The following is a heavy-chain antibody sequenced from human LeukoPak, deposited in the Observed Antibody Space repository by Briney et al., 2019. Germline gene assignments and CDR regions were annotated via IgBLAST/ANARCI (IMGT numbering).Heavy chain of an antibody. V-gene: IGHV3-9*01. CDR2: ISWNGGSI. CDR1: GFIFDDYA. CDR3: ARGPKYYYDSSGYELVY. J-gene: IGHJ4*02. D-gene: IGHD3-22*01. Sequence: PGGSLRLSCEASGFIFDDYAMHWVRQAPGKGLEWVSGISWNGGSIGYADSVKGRFTISRDNAKNSLYLQMNSLRAEDTAVYYCARGPKYYYDSSGYELVYWGQGTLVTVSS.